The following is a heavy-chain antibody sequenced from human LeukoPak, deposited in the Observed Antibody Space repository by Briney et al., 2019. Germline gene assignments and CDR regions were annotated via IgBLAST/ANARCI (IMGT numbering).Heavy chain of an antibody. CDR2: ISGSSGST. Sequence: GGSLRLSCAASGFTFSSYAMSWVRQAPGKGLEWVSAISGSSGSTYYADSVKGRFTISRDNAKKSVSLQMNSLRAEDTAVYYCARWGLGPSFDYWGQGNLVTVAS. CDR3: ARWGLGPSFDY. D-gene: IGHD1-26*01. J-gene: IGHJ4*02. V-gene: IGHV3-23*01. CDR1: GFTFSSYA.